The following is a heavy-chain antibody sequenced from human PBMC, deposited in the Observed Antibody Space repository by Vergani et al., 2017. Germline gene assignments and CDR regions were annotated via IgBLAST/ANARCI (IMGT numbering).Heavy chain of an antibody. CDR2: ISSSGSTI. J-gene: IGHJ2*01. CDR1: GFTFSSYE. V-gene: IGHV3-48*03. CDR3: ARGGDDFWSGYSVYWYFDL. D-gene: IGHD3-3*01. Sequence: EVQLVESGGGLVQPGGSLRLSCAASGFTFSSYEMNWVRQAPGKGLEWVSYISSSGSTIYYADSVKGRFTISRDIAKNSLYLQMNSLRAEDTAVYYCARGGDDFWSGYSVYWYFDLWGRGTLVTVSS.